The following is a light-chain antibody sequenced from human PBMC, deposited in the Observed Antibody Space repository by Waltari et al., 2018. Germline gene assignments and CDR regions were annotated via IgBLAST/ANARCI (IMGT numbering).Light chain of an antibody. CDR2: DAS. CDR1: QSISSY. CDR3: QQSYSTPRVT. J-gene: IGKJ5*01. V-gene: IGKV1-39*01. Sequence: DIQMTQSPSSLSASVGDRVTISCRASQSISSYLNWYQQKPGKAPKLLIYDASSLQSGGPSKFIGSRSGTDFTLTISSRQPEDFATYYCQQSYSTPRVTFGQGTRLEIK.